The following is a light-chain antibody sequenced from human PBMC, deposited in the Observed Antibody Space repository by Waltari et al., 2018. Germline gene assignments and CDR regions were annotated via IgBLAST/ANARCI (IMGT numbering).Light chain of an antibody. CDR2: GAS. J-gene: IGKJ1*01. Sequence: EIVMTQSPATLSVSPGERATLSCRASQSISSNLAWYQQKPGQAPRLLFYGASFRATGIPARFSGSGSGTEFTLTINSMQSEDFAVYYCQQYNNWPLLFGQGTKVEIK. CDR1: QSISSN. V-gene: IGKV3-15*01. CDR3: QQYNNWPLL.